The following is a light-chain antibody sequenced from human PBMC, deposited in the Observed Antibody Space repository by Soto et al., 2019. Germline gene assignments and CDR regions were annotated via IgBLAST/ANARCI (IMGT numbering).Light chain of an antibody. V-gene: IGLV2-14*01. J-gene: IGLJ3*02. CDR2: DVS. CDR3: TSYTSSSTWV. CDR1: NSDVGGYNY. Sequence: QSALTQPASVSGSPGQSITISCSGTNSDVGGYNYVTWYQQHPGKAPKLMIYDVSDRPSGVSNRFSGSKSGNTASLTISGLQADEEADYYCTSYTSSSTWVFGGGTKLTVL.